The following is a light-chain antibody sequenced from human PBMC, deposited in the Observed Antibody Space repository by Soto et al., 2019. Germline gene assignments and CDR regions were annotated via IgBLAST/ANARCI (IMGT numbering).Light chain of an antibody. CDR2: GAS. V-gene: IGKV3-20*01. Sequence: EIVLTQSPGTLSLSPGERAALSCRASQSISSSYLAWYQQKPGQAPRLLIYGASSRATGIPDRFSGSGSGTDSTLTISRLEPEDFAVYYCKHYGSSLWTFGQGTKVEIK. J-gene: IGKJ1*01. CDR1: QSISSSY. CDR3: KHYGSSLWT.